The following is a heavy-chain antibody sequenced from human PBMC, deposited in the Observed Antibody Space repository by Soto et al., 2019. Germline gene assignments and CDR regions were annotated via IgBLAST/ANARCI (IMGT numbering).Heavy chain of an antibody. CDR3: IQSRCGGDCLQSYASYYYYGMDV. V-gene: IGHV2-5*02. Sequence: QITLKESGPTLVKPTQTLTLTCTFSAFSLSTGGVGVGWIRHPPGKALEWLALTYWDDDKRSSPSLRSRLTITKDTPKNQVVLTMTDMDPVDTDTYYCIQSRCGGDCLQSYASYYYYGMDVWGQGTTVTVSS. CDR2: TYWDDDK. D-gene: IGHD2-21*02. CDR1: AFSLSTGGVG. J-gene: IGHJ6*02.